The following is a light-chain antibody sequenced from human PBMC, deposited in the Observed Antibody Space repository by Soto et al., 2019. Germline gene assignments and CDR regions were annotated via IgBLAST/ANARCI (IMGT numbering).Light chain of an antibody. V-gene: IGKV3-11*01. CDR3: QQRSSWPPT. CDR1: QSVSSY. Sequence: EIALTQSPATLSSSVGDRATLSCRASQSVSSYLDWYQQKPGQAPMLLIYAASNMATGIPSRFSGSGSGTDFALTISSLEPEDFAVYYCQQRSSWPPTFGGGTKVEIK. J-gene: IGKJ4*01. CDR2: AAS.